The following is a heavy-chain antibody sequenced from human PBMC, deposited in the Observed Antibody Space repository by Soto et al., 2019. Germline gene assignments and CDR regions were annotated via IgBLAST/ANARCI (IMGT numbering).Heavy chain of an antibody. Sequence: GGSLRLSCAASGFTFSSYEMNWVRQAPGKGLEWVSYISSSGSTIYYADSVKGRFTISRDNAKNSLYLQMNSLRAEDTAVYYCASLGGSRRGFRMDVWGQGTTVTVSS. CDR1: GFTFSSYE. CDR3: ASLGGSRRGFRMDV. CDR2: ISSSGSTI. J-gene: IGHJ6*02. D-gene: IGHD3-10*01. V-gene: IGHV3-48*03.